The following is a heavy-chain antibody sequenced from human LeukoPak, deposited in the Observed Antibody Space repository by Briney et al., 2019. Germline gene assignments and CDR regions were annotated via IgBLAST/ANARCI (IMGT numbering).Heavy chain of an antibody. CDR3: AKTYYYGSGSYYFGVFDY. CDR1: GFTFTSYS. V-gene: IGHV3-21*01. CDR2: ICSSSTYI. D-gene: IGHD3-10*01. J-gene: IGHJ4*02. Sequence: GGSLRLSCAASGFTFTSYSMNWVRQAPGKGLGWVSSICSSSTYIYYADSVKGRFTISRDNAKNSLYLQINSLRAEDTAVYYCAKTYYYGSGSYYFGVFDYWGQGNLVTVSS.